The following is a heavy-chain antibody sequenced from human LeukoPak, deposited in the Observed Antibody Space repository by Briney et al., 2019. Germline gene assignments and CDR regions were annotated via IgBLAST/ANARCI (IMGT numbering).Heavy chain of an antibody. Sequence: PGGSLRLSCAASGFIFSSYSMNWVRQAPGKGLEWVSSISSSSVYRYYADSLKGRFTISRDNAKNSLYLQMSSLTAEDTAVYYCARDVGWNYVDGPGYWGQGTLVTVSS. CDR2: ISSSSVYR. CDR1: GFIFSSYS. CDR3: ARDVGWNYVDGPGY. J-gene: IGHJ4*02. V-gene: IGHV3-21*01. D-gene: IGHD1-7*01.